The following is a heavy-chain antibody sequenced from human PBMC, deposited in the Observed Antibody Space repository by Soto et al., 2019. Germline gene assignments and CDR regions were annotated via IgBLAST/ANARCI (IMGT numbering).Heavy chain of an antibody. V-gene: IGHV1-18*01. CDR2: ISPYSGNT. D-gene: IGHD2-2*03. CDR3: AMLDNFVTPTPQDV. CDR1: GYIFVNYG. Sequence: QVQLVQSGDEVRKPGSSVKVSCKASGYIFVNYGIAWVRQAPGQGLEWMGWISPYSGNTHYASKVQGRLTMTTDTSTSTAYIELGSLTSDHTAVYYSAMLDNFVTPTPQDVWGQGTTVTVSS. J-gene: IGHJ6*02.